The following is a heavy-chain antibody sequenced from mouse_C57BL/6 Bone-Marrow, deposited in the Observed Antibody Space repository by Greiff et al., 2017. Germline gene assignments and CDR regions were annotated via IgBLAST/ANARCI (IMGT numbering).Heavy chain of an antibody. CDR2: ISRGSSTT. CDR1: GFTFSDYG. J-gene: IGHJ2*01. Sequence: EVKLVESGGGLVKPGGSLKLSCAASGFTFSDYGMHWVRQAPEKGLEWVAYISRGSSTTYYAATVKGRFTISRDNAKNTLFLQMTSLWSEDTAMYYCAREDYYGFDYWGQRTTLTVSS. V-gene: IGHV5-17*01. CDR3: AREDYYGFDY. D-gene: IGHD1-1*01.